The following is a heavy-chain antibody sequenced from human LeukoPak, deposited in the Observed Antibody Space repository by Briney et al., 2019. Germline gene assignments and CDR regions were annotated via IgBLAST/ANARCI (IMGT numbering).Heavy chain of an antibody. V-gene: IGHV1-24*01. Sequence: ASVKVFCKVSGYTLTELSMHWVRQAPGKGLEWMGGFDPEDGETIYAQKFQARVTMTEDTSTDTAYMELSSLRSEDTAVYYCATDSGDYVAFDIWGQGTMVTVSS. CDR3: ATDSGDYVAFDI. CDR2: FDPEDGET. CDR1: GYTLTELS. D-gene: IGHD4-17*01. J-gene: IGHJ3*02.